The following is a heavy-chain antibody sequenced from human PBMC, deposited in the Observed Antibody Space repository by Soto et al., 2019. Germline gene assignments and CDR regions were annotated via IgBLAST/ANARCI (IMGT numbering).Heavy chain of an antibody. CDR3: STYRLSATTGFDS. J-gene: IGHJ4*02. V-gene: IGHV1-8*01. Sequence: ASVKVSCKASGCTFTSYDIKWVRQAAGQGLEWMGWINPNSGNGGYAQKFQGRVTMTRNTSIGTAYMELTSLRSEDTAVYYCSTYRLSATTGFDSWGQGTLVTVSS. CDR1: GCTFTSYD. CDR2: INPNSGNG. D-gene: IGHD1-7*01.